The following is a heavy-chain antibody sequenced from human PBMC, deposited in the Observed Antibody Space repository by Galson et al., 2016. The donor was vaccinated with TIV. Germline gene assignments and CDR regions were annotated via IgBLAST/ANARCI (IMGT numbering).Heavy chain of an antibody. CDR2: IDWDDDK. V-gene: IGHV2-70*11. J-gene: IGHJ4*02. Sequence: PALVKPTQTLTLTCTFSGFSLNTDGMCVNRIRQPPGKALEWLARIDWDDDKSYTSSLKTRLTISKDTSKNQVVLRMTNMDPVDTATYYCARISGYYDHSGHFIPRSFDYWGQGTPVTVSS. CDR3: ARISGYYDHSGHFIPRSFDY. CDR1: GFSLNTDGMC. D-gene: IGHD3-22*01.